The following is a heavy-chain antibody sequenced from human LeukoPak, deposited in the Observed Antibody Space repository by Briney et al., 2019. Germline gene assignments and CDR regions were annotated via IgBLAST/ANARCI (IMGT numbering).Heavy chain of an antibody. V-gene: IGHV4-30-4*01. CDR2: IYYSGST. CDR1: GGSINSDDYY. CDR3: ARGYYDFWSGYRYYYYGMDV. D-gene: IGHD3-3*01. J-gene: IGHJ6*02. Sequence: SQTLSLTCTVSGGSINSDDYYWSWIRQPPGKGLEWIGYIYYSGSTYYHPSLKSRVTISVDTSRNQFSLKLRSVTAADTAVYYCARGYYDFWSGYRYYYYGMDVWGQGTTVTVSS.